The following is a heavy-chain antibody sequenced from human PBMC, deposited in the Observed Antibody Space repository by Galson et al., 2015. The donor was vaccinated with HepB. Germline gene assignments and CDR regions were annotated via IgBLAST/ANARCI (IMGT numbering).Heavy chain of an antibody. V-gene: IGHV3-11*01. CDR3: AKDRRSSGSLFADY. D-gene: IGHD2-15*01. Sequence: SLRLSCAASGFTFSDYYMSWIRQAPGKGLEWVSYISSSGSTIYYADSVKGRFTISRDNAKTSLYLQMNSLRAEDTAVYYCAKDRRSSGSLFADYWGQGTLVTVSS. CDR2: ISSSGSTI. J-gene: IGHJ4*02. CDR1: GFTFSDYY.